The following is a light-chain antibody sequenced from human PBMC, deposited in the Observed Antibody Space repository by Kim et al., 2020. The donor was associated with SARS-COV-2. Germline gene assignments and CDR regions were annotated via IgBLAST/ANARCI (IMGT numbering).Light chain of an antibody. V-gene: IGLV3-1*01. CDR2: QDS. J-gene: IGLJ1*01. Sequence: GSPGQTATIPCSGDKLGDKYACWYQQKPGQSPVLVIYQDSKRPSGIPERFSGSNSGNTATLTISGTQAMDEADYYCQAWDSSTARFGTGTKVSVL. CDR1: KLGDKY. CDR3: QAWDSSTAR.